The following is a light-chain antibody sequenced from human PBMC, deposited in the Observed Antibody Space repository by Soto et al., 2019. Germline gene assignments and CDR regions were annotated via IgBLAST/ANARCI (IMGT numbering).Light chain of an antibody. V-gene: IGKV1-39*01. CDR1: QSISTF. Sequence: DIQMTQSPSSLSTSVGDRVTITCRASQSISTFLNWYQQKPGNAPKLLVYAASILQSGVPSRFSGSGSATDFTLTISSLQPEDFATYYCQQSNSHPRTFGQGTKVDIK. J-gene: IGKJ1*01. CDR3: QQSNSHPRT. CDR2: AAS.